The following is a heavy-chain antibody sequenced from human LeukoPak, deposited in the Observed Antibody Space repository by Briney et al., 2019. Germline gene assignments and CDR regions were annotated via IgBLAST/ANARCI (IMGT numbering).Heavy chain of an antibody. CDR3: ARHCSGGRRPEKKYYFDY. V-gene: IGHV3-9*01. D-gene: IGHD2-15*01. CDR1: GFTFDDYA. J-gene: IGHJ4*02. CDR2: ISWNSGSI. Sequence: GGSLRLSCAASGFTFDDYAMHWVRQAPGKGLEWVSGISWNSGSIGYADSVKGRLTISRDNSKNTLYLQMNSLRAEDTAVYYCARHCSGGRRPEKKYYFDYWGQGTLVTVSS.